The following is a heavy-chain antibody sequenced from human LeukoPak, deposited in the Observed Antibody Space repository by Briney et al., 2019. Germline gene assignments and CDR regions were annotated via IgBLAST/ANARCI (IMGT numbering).Heavy chain of an antibody. V-gene: IGHV3-21*01. Sequence: PGGSLRLSCAASGFNFSSYSMNWVRQAPGKGLGLVSSISSSRNYIYYADSVKGRFTISRDNAKNSLYLQMNSLRAEDTAVYYCARVSSGWSFDYWGQGTLVTVSS. CDR3: ARVSSGWSFDY. CDR2: ISSSRNYI. CDR1: GFNFSSYS. J-gene: IGHJ4*02. D-gene: IGHD6-19*01.